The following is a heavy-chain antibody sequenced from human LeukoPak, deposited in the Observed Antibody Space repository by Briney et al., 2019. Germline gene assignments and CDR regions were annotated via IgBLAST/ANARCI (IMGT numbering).Heavy chain of an antibody. CDR3: ARGVWQALHSAYYYYYLDV. V-gene: IGHV1-69*05. CDR1: GGTFSSYA. D-gene: IGHD6-6*01. CDR2: IIPIFGTA. Sequence: ASVKVSCKASGGTFSSYAISWVRQAPGQGLEWMGGIIPIFGTANYAQKFQGRVTITTDESTSTAYMELGSLRSEDTAVYYCARGVWQALHSAYYYYYLDVWGKGTTVTVSS. J-gene: IGHJ6*03.